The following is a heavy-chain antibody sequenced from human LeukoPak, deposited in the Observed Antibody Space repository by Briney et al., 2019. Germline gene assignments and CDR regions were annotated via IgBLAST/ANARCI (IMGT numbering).Heavy chain of an antibody. J-gene: IGHJ4*02. D-gene: IGHD3-10*01. CDR1: GYTLTELS. CDR2: FDPEDGET. V-gene: IGHV1-24*01. Sequence: ASVKVSCKVSGYTLTELSMHWVRQAPGKGLEGMGGFDPEDGETIYAQKFQGRVTMTEDTSTDTAYMELSSLRSEDTAVYYCATDGPRELLPRPFDYWGQGTLVTVSS. CDR3: ATDGPRELLPRPFDY.